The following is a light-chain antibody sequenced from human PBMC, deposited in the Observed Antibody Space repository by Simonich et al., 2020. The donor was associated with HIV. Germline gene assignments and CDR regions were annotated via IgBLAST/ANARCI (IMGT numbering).Light chain of an antibody. Sequence: DIVMTQSPDSLAVSLGARATINCKSSQNVLYSSNTNNYLAWYQQKPGQPPKLLMYWAATRESWVPDRFSGSGSGTDFTLTISSLQAEDVAVYFCQQCHTHPHTFGQGTKVEIK. CDR1: QNVLYSSNTNNY. V-gene: IGKV4-1*01. CDR2: WAA. CDR3: QQCHTHPHT. J-gene: IGKJ2*01.